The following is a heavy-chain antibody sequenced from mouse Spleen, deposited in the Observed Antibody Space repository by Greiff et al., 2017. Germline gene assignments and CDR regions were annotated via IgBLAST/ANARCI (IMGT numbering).Heavy chain of an antibody. J-gene: IGHJ1*01. CDR1: GYSITSGYY. CDR2: ISYDGSN. D-gene: IGHD2-13*01. V-gene: IGHV3-6*01. Sequence: ESGPGLVKPSQSLSLTCSVTGYSITSGYYWNWIRQFPGNKLEWMGYISYDGSNNYNPSLKNRISITRDTSKNQFFLKLNSVTTEDTATYYCARRGDYLYFDVWGAGTTVTVSS. CDR3: ARRGDYLYFDV.